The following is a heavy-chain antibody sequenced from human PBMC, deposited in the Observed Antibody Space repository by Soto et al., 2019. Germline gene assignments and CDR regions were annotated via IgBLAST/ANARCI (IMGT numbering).Heavy chain of an antibody. CDR1: GYTFTSYY. CDR2: ISANNGNT. J-gene: IGHJ3*02. D-gene: IGHD2-8*01. Sequence: ASMKVSCKASGYTFTSYYMHWVRQAPGQGLEWMGRISANNGNTNYAQKLQGRVTMTTDTSTSTAYMELRILRSDDTAVYYCARDVWDAFDIWGQGTMVTVSS. V-gene: IGHV1-18*04. CDR3: ARDVWDAFDI.